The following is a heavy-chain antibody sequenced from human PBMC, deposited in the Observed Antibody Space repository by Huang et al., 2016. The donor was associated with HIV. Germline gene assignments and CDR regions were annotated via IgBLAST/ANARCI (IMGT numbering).Heavy chain of an antibody. V-gene: IGHV5-51*03. CDR2: IYPGDSDT. CDR1: GYRFTNYW. J-gene: IGHJ4*02. Sequence: EVQLVQSGAVVKKPGESLKISCKGSGYRFTNYWIGWVRQMPGKGLEWVVIIYPGDSDTKYSPAFQGQVTISADKSVSTAYLQWSRLKASDSAVYYCARPLLGYSNGYYFDNWGQGTLVTVSS. CDR3: ARPLLGYSNGYYFDN. D-gene: IGHD5-18*01.